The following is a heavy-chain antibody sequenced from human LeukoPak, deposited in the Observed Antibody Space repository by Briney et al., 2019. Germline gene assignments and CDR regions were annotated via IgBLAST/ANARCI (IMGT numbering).Heavy chain of an antibody. D-gene: IGHD3-22*01. Sequence: GGSLRLSCAASGFTFSSYAMSWVRQAPGKGLEWVSVIYSGGSTYYADSVKGRFTISRDNSKNTLYLQMNSLRAEDTAVYYCARAITYYYDSSGPTEYYFDYWGQGTLVTVSS. CDR1: GFTFSSYA. V-gene: IGHV3-53*01. J-gene: IGHJ4*02. CDR2: IYSGGST. CDR3: ARAITYYYDSSGPTEYYFDY.